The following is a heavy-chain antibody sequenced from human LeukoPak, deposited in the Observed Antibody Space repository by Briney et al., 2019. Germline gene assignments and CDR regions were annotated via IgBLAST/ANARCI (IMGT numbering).Heavy chain of an antibody. V-gene: IGHV3-74*01. Sequence: PGGSLRLSCAASGFTFSSYWMHWVRQAPGKGLVWVSRINSDGSSTSYADSVKGRFTISRDNAKNTLHLQMNSLRAKDTAVYYCARTDDYGDYNPFDYWGQGTLVTVSS. CDR1: GFTFSSYW. CDR3: ARTDDYGDYNPFDY. CDR2: INSDGSST. J-gene: IGHJ4*02. D-gene: IGHD4-17*01.